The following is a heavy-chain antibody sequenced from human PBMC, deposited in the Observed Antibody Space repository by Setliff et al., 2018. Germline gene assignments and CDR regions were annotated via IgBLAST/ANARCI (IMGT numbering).Heavy chain of an antibody. J-gene: IGHJ4*02. CDR1: GGSISSSSYY. D-gene: IGHD6-13*01. Sequence: PSETLSLTCTVSGGSISSSSYYWGWIRQPPGKGLEWIGSIHYSGSTYYNPSLKSRVTISVDTSKNQFSLKLSSVTAADTAVYYCARGGWYSSSWYWYYDSSGPRLDYWGQGTLVTVSS. CDR3: ARGGWYSSSWYWYYDSSGPRLDY. V-gene: IGHV4-39*07. CDR2: IHYSGST.